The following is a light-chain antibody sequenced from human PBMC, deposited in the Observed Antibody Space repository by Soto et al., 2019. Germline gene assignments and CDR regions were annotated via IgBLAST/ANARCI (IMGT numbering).Light chain of an antibody. CDR2: DAS. CDR1: QSVSSR. Sequence: EVVMTHSPATLSLSPGERATLSCRAGQSVSSRLAWYQQKPGQAPRLLIYDASNRATGIPPRFSGSGSGTDFTLTISSLEPEDSAVYYCQQRHMWPITFGQGTRLEI. J-gene: IGKJ5*01. V-gene: IGKV3-11*01. CDR3: QQRHMWPIT.